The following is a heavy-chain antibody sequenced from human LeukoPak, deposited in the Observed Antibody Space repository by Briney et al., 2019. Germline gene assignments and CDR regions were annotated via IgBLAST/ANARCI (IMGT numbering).Heavy chain of an antibody. CDR2: ISYDGSNK. V-gene: IGHV3-30-3*01. CDR1: GFTFSSYA. CDR3: ASEYSSAFDY. J-gene: IGHJ4*02. Sequence: GGSLRLSCAASGFTFSSYAMHLVRQAPSKGLEWVAVISYDGSNKYYADSVKGRFTISRDNSKNTLYLQMNSLRAEDTAVYYCASEYSSAFDYWGQGTLVTVSS. D-gene: IGHD6-19*01.